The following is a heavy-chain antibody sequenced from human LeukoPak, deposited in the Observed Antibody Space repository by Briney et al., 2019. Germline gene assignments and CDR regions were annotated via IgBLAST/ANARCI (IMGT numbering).Heavy chain of an antibody. V-gene: IGHV3-21*01. Sequence: PGGSLRLSCAASGFTFSSYSMNWVRQAPGKGLEWVSSISSSSSYIYYADSVKGRFTISRDNAKNSLYLQMNSLRAEDTAVYYCARVGLYDILTAHYYYYYMDVWGKGTTVTISS. CDR2: ISSSSSYI. CDR1: GFTFSSYS. D-gene: IGHD3-9*01. CDR3: ARVGLYDILTAHYYYYYMDV. J-gene: IGHJ6*03.